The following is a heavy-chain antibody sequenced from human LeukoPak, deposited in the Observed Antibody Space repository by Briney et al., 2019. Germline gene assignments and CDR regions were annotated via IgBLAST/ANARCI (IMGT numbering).Heavy chain of an antibody. CDR1: GFTFTKYG. CDR2: IWYDGSKR. D-gene: IGHD3-16*02. Sequence: PGGSLRLSCAASGFTFTKYGFDWVRQAPGKGLEWVAVIWYDGSKRYYADSVKGRFTVSKDNSKNTVYLQMNSLRAEDTALYYCARDHNSYHWFDPWGQETLVTVSS. V-gene: IGHV3-33*07. J-gene: IGHJ5*02. CDR3: ARDHNSYHWFDP.